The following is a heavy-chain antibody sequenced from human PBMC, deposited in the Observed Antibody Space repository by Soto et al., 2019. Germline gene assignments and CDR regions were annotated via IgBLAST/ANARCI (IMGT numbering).Heavy chain of an antibody. V-gene: IGHV1-8*01. CDR3: ARDKLAAAGTADFGY. CDR2: MNPNSGNT. J-gene: IGHJ4*02. D-gene: IGHD6-13*01. CDR1: GYTFTSYD. Sequence: ASVKVSCKASGYTFTSYDINWVRQATGQGLEWMGWMNPNSGNTGYAQKLQGRVTMTRDTSTSTAYMELRSLRSDDMAVYYCARDKLAAAGTADFGYWGQGTLVTVSS.